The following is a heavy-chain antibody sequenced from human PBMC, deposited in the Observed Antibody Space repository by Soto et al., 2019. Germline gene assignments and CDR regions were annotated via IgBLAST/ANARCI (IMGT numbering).Heavy chain of an antibody. CDR1: GFTFSSYS. Sequence: GGSLRLSCAASGFTFSSYSMSWVRQAPGKGLEWVSAISGSGGTSYYADSVKGRLTISRDNSKNTVYLQMNSLRAEDTAVYFCANAYCSSTSCRAEYLQHWGQGTLVTVS. CDR2: ISGSGGTS. V-gene: IGHV3-23*01. J-gene: IGHJ1*01. D-gene: IGHD2-2*01. CDR3: ANAYCSSTSCRAEYLQH.